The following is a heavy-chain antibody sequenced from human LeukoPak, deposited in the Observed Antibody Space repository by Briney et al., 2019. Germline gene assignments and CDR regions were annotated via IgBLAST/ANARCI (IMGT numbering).Heavy chain of an antibody. Sequence: GGSLGLSCAASGFTFSSYWMSWVRQAPGKGLEWVAMISHDGGSEHYGDSVKGRLTISRDNSKNTLYLQMNSLRVEDTAVYYCAKDWGSSDWYNWFDPWGQGTLVTVSS. CDR1: GFTFSSYW. V-gene: IGHV3-30*18. D-gene: IGHD6-19*01. CDR2: ISHDGGSE. CDR3: AKDWGSSDWYNWFDP. J-gene: IGHJ5*02.